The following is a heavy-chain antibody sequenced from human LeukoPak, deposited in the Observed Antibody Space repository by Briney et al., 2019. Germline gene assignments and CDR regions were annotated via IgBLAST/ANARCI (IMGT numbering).Heavy chain of an antibody. D-gene: IGHD5-18*01. CDR2: IYTSGST. Sequence: SETLSLTCTVSGGSISSGSYYWSWIRQPAGKGLEWIGRIYTSGSTNYNPSLKSRVTISVDTSKNQFPLKLSSVTAADTAVYYCARMSYGPDYWGQGTLVTVSS. J-gene: IGHJ4*02. CDR1: GGSISSGSYY. V-gene: IGHV4-61*02. CDR3: ARMSYGPDY.